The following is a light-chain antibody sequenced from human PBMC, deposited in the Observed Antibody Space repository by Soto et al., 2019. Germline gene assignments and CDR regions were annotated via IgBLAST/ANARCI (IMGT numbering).Light chain of an antibody. CDR3: QQYDSFST. Sequence: DIQMTQSPSTLSASVGDRVSISCRASQSISAYLAWYQQKPGKAPKVLIYDASSLESGVPSRFSGSGSETEFTLTISSLQPDDFATYYCQQYDSFSTFGQGTRLEIK. CDR2: DAS. V-gene: IGKV1-5*01. CDR1: QSISAY. J-gene: IGKJ2*01.